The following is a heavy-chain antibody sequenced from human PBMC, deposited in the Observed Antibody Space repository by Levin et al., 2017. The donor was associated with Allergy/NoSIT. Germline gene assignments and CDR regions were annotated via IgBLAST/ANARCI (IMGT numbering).Heavy chain of an antibody. V-gene: IGHV4-39*01. J-gene: IGHJ4*02. CDR1: GGSISSSSYY. CDR3: ARQSDYEPHY. Sequence: MPGGSLRLSCTVSGGSISSSSYYWGWIRQPPGKGLEWIGSIYYSGSTYYNPSLKSRVTISVDTSKNQFSLKLSSVTAADTAVYYCARQSDYEPHYWGQGTLVTVSS. CDR2: IYYSGST. D-gene: IGHD4-17*01.